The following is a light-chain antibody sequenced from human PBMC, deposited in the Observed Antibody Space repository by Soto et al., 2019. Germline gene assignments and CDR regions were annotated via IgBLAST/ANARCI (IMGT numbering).Light chain of an antibody. CDR3: VLYMGSGLWV. Sequence: QAVVTQEPSFSVSPGRTVTLTCGLRSGSVSTSYYPSWYQQTPGQAPRTLIYSTNTRSSGVPDRFSGSILGNKAALTITGAQADDESEYYCVLYMGSGLWVFGGVTKVTVL. J-gene: IGLJ3*02. CDR2: STN. CDR1: SGSVSTSYY. V-gene: IGLV8-61*01.